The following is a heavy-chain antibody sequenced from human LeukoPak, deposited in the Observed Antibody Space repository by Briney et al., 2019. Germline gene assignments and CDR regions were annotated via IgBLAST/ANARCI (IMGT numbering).Heavy chain of an antibody. J-gene: IGHJ4*02. CDR1: GYTFTGYY. D-gene: IGHD3-3*01. V-gene: IGHV1-2*02. CDR3: ARSGPSSYYDFWSGYYQ. CDR2: INPNSGGT. Sequence: ASVKVSCKASGYTFTGYYMHWVRQAPGQGLEWMGWINPNSGGTNYAQKFQGRVTMTRDTSISTAYMELSRLRSDDTAVYYCARSGPSSYYDFWSGYYQWGQGTLVTVSS.